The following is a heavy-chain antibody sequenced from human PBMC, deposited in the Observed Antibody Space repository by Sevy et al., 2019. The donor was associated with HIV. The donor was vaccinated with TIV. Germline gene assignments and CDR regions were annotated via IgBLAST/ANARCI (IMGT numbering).Heavy chain of an antibody. CDR2: IYYSGST. CDR3: ARHPGVFGDWFDP. CDR1: GGSISSSSYY. Sequence: SETLSLTCTVSGGSISSSSYYWGWIRQPPGKGLEWIGCIYYSGSTYYNPSLKSRVTISVDTCKNQFSLKLSSVTAADTAVYYCARHPGVFGDWFDPWGQGTLVTVSS. D-gene: IGHD3-16*01. J-gene: IGHJ5*02. V-gene: IGHV4-39*01.